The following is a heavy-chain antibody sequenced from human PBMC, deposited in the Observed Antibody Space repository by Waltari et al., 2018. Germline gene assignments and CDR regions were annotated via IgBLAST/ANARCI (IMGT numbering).Heavy chain of an antibody. J-gene: IGHJ4*02. Sequence: QVQLQQWGAGLLKPSETLSLTCASYGGSFRGYYCSWILQPPGKGLEWIGEIHHSGITXXNPSLKSRVTISVDTSKIQFSLKLSSVTAPDTAVYSCARGLWFRYWGQGTLVTVSS. D-gene: IGHD3-10*01. CDR3: ARGLWFRY. CDR2: IHHSGIT. V-gene: IGHV4-34*01. CDR1: GGSFRGYY.